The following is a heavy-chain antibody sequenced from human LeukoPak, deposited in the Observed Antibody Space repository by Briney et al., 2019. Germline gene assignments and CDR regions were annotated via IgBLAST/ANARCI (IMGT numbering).Heavy chain of an antibody. J-gene: IGHJ3*02. CDR2: IYHSGST. V-gene: IGHV4-30-2*01. CDR1: GGSISSGGYY. CDR3: ARDVREMGKDDHAFDI. D-gene: IGHD7-27*01. Sequence: PSQTLSLTCTVSGGSISSGGYYWSWIRQPPGKGLEWIGYIYHSGSTYYNPSLKSRVTISVDRSKNQFSLKLSSVTAADTAVYYCARDVREMGKDDHAFDIWGQGTMVTVSS.